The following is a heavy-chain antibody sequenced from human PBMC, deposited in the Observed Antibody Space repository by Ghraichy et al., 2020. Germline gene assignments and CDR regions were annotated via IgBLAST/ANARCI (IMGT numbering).Heavy chain of an antibody. V-gene: IGHV4-31*03. J-gene: IGHJ4*02. CDR1: GASVNSASYY. CDR2: IYYTGST. D-gene: IGHD2-21*01. Sequence: SETLSLTCTVSGASVNSASYYWTWIRQPPGKGLEWIGYIYYTGSTFLNPSLKSRVTMSLDTSKNQFSLKLNSVTAADTAVYYCASAPSCEGDCYGFDSWGQGTLVTVSS. CDR3: ASAPSCEGDCYGFDS.